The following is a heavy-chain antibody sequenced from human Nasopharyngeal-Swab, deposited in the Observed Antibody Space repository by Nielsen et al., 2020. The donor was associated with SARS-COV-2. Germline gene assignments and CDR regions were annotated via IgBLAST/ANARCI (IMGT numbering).Heavy chain of an antibody. Sequence: ESLKIHCAALGFTYSSYAMSWVRQAPGKGLEWVSAISGSGGSTYYADSVKGRFTISRDNSKNTLYLQMNSLRAEDTAVYYCAKEVAHCSSTSCRQYYYYGMDVWGQGTTVTVSS. CDR2: ISGSGGST. J-gene: IGHJ6*02. CDR1: GFTYSSYA. D-gene: IGHD2-2*01. CDR3: AKEVAHCSSTSCRQYYYYGMDV. V-gene: IGHV3-23*01.